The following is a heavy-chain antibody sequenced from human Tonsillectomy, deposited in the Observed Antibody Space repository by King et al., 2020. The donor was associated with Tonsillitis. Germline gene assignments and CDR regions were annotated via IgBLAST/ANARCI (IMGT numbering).Heavy chain of an antibody. J-gene: IGHJ6*02. D-gene: IGHD3-9*01. CDR3: ARGLRYFEWSPTGPSYFYYGSDI. Sequence: VQLQQWGAGLLKSSRTLSLTCAVSGGSFSDYFWTWIRQSPGKGLEWIGDINHSGFTDYNPSPKSRLTMSLDTSKRQFSLRLTSVTAADTAVYYCARGLRYFEWSPTGPSYFYYGSDIWSQGTTVTVSS. CDR2: INHSGFT. V-gene: IGHV4-34*01. CDR1: GGSFSDYF.